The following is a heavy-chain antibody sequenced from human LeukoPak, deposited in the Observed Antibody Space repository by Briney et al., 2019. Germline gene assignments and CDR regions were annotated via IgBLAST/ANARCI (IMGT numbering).Heavy chain of an antibody. J-gene: IGHJ3*02. CDR2: TYNRTNWYN. V-gene: IGHV6-1*01. CDR1: GDSVSSNSAA. Sequence: SQTLSLTCAISGDSVSSNSAAWHWIRQSPSRGLEWLGRTYNRTNWYNDYAVSVKSRITITADTSKNQFSLQLNSVTPEDTAVYYCARDNDRPNGVCYRGNAFDIWGQGTMVTVSS. CDR3: ARDNDRPNGVCYRGNAFDI. D-gene: IGHD2-8*01.